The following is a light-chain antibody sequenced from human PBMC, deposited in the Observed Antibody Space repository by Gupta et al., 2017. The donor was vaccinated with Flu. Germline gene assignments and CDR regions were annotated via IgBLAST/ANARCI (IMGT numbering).Light chain of an antibody. J-gene: IGLJ2*01. CDR2: EDD. CDR3: QSYDSDNDNVV. Sequence: FMLTQPHSVSDPPRKTVIISCTRTSGSIASTYVKWYQQRPGRAPTPVIYEDDQRPSGVPDRFSGSIDSSSNFASLIITGLKTEDEADYFCQSYDSDNDNVVFGGGTKLTVL. CDR1: SGSIASTY. V-gene: IGLV6-57*03.